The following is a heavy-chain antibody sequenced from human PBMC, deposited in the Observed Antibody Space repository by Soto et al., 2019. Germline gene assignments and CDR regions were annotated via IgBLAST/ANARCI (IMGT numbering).Heavy chain of an antibody. V-gene: IGHV3-15*01. CDR2: IKTEGEGGTT. CDR1: GFSFSKVW. J-gene: IGHJ4*02. D-gene: IGHD1-1*01. CDR3: VRGYTSTKHN. Sequence: EAQLVESGGGLVQPGGSLRLSCAASGFSFSKVWLSWVRQTPGKGLEWVARIKTEGEGGTTEYTEPVKGRFTISRDDSENTLYLQMNSLNTEDTGMYYCVRGYTSTKHNWGQGTLVTVSS.